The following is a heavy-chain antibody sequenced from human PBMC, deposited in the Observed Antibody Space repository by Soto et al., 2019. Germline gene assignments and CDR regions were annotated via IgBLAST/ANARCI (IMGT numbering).Heavy chain of an antibody. CDR3: ARGGDYYYGLDV. CDR2: ISAFNGQT. D-gene: IGHD3-16*01. J-gene: IGHJ6*02. Sequence: ASVKVSCKASGYTFTSYGVSWVRQAPGQGLEWMGWISAFNGQTNYIQKVQGRVTLTTEASTSTAYMEPRSLRSDDTAVYYCARGGDYYYGLDVWGQGTTVTVSS. V-gene: IGHV1-18*01. CDR1: GYTFTSYG.